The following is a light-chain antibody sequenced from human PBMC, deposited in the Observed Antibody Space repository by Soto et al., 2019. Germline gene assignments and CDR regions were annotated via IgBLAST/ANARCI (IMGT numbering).Light chain of an antibody. J-gene: IGLJ3*02. CDR3: CSYAGSSNWV. CDR1: SSDVGTYKL. V-gene: IGLV2-23*01. Sequence: QSALTQPASVSGSPGQSITISCTGTSSDVGTYKLVSWYQQHPGKAPKLMIYEGSKRPSGVSNRFSGSNSGNTASLTISGLQAEDEADYYCCSYAGSSNWVFGGGTQLTVL. CDR2: EGS.